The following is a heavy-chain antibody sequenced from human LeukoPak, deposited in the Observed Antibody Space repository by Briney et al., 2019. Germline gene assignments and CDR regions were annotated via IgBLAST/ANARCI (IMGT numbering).Heavy chain of an antibody. CDR1: GYTFTSYG. D-gene: IGHD5-12*01. J-gene: IGHJ5*02. CDR2: ISAYNGNT. CDR3: ARGGYSGYLADNWFDP. V-gene: IGHV1-18*01. Sequence: GASVKVSCKASGYTFTSYGISWVGQAPGQGLEGMGWISAYNGNTNYAQKLQGRVTMTTDTSTSTAYMELRSLRSDDTAVYYCARGGYSGYLADNWFDPWGQGTLVTVSS.